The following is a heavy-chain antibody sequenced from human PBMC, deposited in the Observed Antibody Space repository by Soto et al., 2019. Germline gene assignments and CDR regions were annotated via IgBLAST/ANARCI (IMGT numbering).Heavy chain of an antibody. CDR2: VDYSGTT. J-gene: IGHJ3*02. CDR3: ARADMSGAGTYTPFDAFDI. D-gene: IGHD3-10*01. V-gene: IGHV4-59*11. CDR1: GGPIRNHY. Sequence: QVQLQQSGPGLVKLSETLSLTCSVSGGPIRNHYWNWIRQTSGKGLEWIGYVDYSGTTYYNPSLKSRVTISVDASRNHLSLRLTSVTTEDTAMYYCARADMSGAGTYTPFDAFDIWGQGTMVTVSS.